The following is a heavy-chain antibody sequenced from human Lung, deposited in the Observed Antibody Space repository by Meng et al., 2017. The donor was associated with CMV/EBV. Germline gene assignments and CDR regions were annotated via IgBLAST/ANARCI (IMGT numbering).Heavy chain of an antibody. CDR3: ASFPPPGKQWLVTDY. V-gene: IGHV4-4*02. Sequence: PESGPGRGKPSGTLSLTCAVSGGSISSSNWRSWVRQPPGKGLEWIGEIYHSGSTNYNPSLKSRVTISVDKSKNQFSLKLSSVTAADTAVYYCASFPPPGKQWLVTDYWGQGTLVTVSS. CDR1: GGSISSSNW. CDR2: IYHSGST. J-gene: IGHJ4*02. D-gene: IGHD6-19*01.